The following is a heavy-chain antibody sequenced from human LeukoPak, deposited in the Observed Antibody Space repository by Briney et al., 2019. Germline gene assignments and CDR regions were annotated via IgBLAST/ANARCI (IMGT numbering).Heavy chain of an antibody. CDR1: GGSMSNYY. V-gene: IGHV4-59*08. J-gene: IGHJ4*02. CDR2: IYYSGST. CDR3: ARLRDYGSGTYYNDY. Sequence: SETLSLTCTVSGGSMSNYYWTWMRQPPGKGLEWVGYIYYSGSTNYNPSLKSRVTISVDTSKNQFSLKLNSVTAADTAVYYCARLRDYGSGTYYNDYWGQGTLVTVSS. D-gene: IGHD3-10*01.